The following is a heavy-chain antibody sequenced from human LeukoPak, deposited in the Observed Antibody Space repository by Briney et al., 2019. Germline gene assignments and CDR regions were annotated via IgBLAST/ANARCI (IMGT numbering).Heavy chain of an antibody. D-gene: IGHD1-26*01. CDR3: ARDTRYSGSYHFDY. CDR2: ISYDGSNK. J-gene: IGHJ4*02. Sequence: GGSLRLSCAASGFTFSSYAMHWVRQAPGKGLEWVAVISYDGSNKYYADSVKGRFTISRDNSKNTLYLQMNSLRAEDTAVYYCARDTRYSGSYHFDYWGQGTPVTVSS. CDR1: GFTFSSYA. V-gene: IGHV3-30-3*01.